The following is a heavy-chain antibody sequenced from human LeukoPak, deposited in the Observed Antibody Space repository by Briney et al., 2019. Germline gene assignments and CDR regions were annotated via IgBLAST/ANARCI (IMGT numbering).Heavy chain of an antibody. Sequence: GGSLRLSCAASGFTFSSYAMSWVRQAPGKGLEWVSVITGSGAITYYADSVKGRFTISRDNSKNTLYLQMNSLRADDTAVYYCGKDFTSTGGSVTWGRGTLVTVSS. J-gene: IGHJ5*02. CDR3: GKDFTSTGGSVT. CDR2: ITGSGAIT. CDR1: GFTFSSYA. V-gene: IGHV3-23*01. D-gene: IGHD2-15*01.